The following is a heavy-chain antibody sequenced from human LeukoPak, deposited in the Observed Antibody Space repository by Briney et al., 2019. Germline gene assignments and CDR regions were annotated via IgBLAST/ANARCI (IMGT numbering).Heavy chain of an antibody. J-gene: IGHJ4*02. D-gene: IGHD2-2*03. V-gene: IGHV1-18*01. CDR3: ARVDEGY. CDR1: GYTFSNYG. CDR2: ISAYDGST. Sequence: ASVKVSCKASGYTFSNYGIAWVRQAPGQGLEWMGWISAYDGSTNYAQNLQGRVTMTTDTSTTTAYMELRSLTSDDTAVYYCARVDEGYRGQGTLVIVSS.